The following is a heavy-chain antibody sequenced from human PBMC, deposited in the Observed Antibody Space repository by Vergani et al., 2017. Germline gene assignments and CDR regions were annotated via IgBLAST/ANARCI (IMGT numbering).Heavy chain of an antibody. D-gene: IGHD3-16*02. J-gene: IGHJ6*03. Sequence: QVQLQESGPGLVKPPGTLYLTCAVSGGSISSSNWWSWVRQPPGKGPEWIGYIFPSGNSDYNPSLKNRVSISLDKSKNQFSLWVNSVTAADTAVYFCARASXRALVGYYYYMDVWGKGKTVVVSS. CDR2: IFPSGNS. V-gene: IGHV4-4*01. CDR3: ARASXRALVGYYYYMDV. CDR1: GGSISSSNW.